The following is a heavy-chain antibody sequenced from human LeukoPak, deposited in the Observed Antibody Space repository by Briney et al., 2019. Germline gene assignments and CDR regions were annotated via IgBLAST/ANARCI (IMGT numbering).Heavy chain of an antibody. CDR1: GYTFTSYD. CDR2: MNPNSGNT. V-gene: IGHV1-8*01. D-gene: IGHD3-3*01. J-gene: IGHJ5*02. Sequence: ASVKVSCKASGYTFTSYDINWVRQATGQGLEGMGWMNPNSGNTGYAQKFQGRVTMTRNTSISTAYMELSSLRSEDTAVYYCARGSERGYDFWSGYYSPWGQGTLVTVSS. CDR3: ARGSERGYDFWSGYYSP.